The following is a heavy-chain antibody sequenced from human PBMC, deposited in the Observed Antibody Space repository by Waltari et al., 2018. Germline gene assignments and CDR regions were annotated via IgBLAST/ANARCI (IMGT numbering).Heavy chain of an antibody. V-gene: IGHV3-74*03. D-gene: IGHD2-15*01. CDR2: INNDGSST. CDR3: ARAGLLGAFDV. J-gene: IGHJ3*01. Sequence: EVPLVESGGGSVQPGGSLRLPCAASGFTLTRSWIHWVRQSPGKGLMWVSRINNDGSSTVYADSVKGRFTISRDDAKNTVSLQMNNLSAEDTALYYCARAGLLGAFDVWGQGTMVTVSS. CDR1: GFTLTRSW.